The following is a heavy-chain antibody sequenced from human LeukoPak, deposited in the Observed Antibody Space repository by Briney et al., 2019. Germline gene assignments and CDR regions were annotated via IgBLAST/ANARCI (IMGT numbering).Heavy chain of an antibody. CDR1: GFTFSSYW. V-gene: IGHV3-74*01. J-gene: IGHJ4*02. Sequence: GGSLRLSCAASGFTFSSYWMHWVRQAPGKGLVWVSRINNDGTKTNYEDSVKGRFTISRDNAKNTLYLQMNSLRAEDTAVYYCARDPQGLWGQGTLVTVSS. CDR2: INNDGTKT. CDR3: ARDPQGL.